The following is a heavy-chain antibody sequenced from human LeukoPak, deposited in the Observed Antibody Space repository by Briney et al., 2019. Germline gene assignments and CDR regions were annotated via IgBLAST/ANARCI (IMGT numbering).Heavy chain of an antibody. CDR3: AKDARRSSGWYFFDH. CDR1: GFAFSRQD. D-gene: IGHD6-19*01. V-gene: IGHV3-23*01. J-gene: IGHJ4*02. Sequence: GGSLRLSCAASGFAFSRQDMGWVRQAPGRGLEWVSAISDSGDRTYYVDSVKGRFTISRDNSKNTLYLQMNSLRADDTAVYYCAKDARRSSGWYFFDHWGQGILVTVSS. CDR2: ISDSGDRT.